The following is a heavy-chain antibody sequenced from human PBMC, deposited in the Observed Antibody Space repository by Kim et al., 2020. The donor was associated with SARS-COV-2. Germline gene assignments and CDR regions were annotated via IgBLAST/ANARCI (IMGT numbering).Heavy chain of an antibody. CDR2: ISSSGSTI. Sequence: GGSLRLSCAASGFTFSSYEMNWVRQAPGKGLEWVSYISSSGSTIYYADSVKGRFTISRDNAKNSLYLQMNSLRAEDTAVYYCARVPGPYCSSTSCYGSYWGQGTLVTVSS. V-gene: IGHV3-48*03. CDR3: ARVPGPYCSSTSCYGSY. J-gene: IGHJ4*02. D-gene: IGHD2-2*01. CDR1: GFTFSSYE.